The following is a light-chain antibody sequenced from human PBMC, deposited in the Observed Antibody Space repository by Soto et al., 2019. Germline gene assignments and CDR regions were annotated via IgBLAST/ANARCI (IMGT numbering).Light chain of an antibody. V-gene: IGLV2-8*01. CDR3: TSYVGNDIWV. Sequence: QSALTQPPSASGSPGQSVTISCTGTSSDVGAYKYVSWYQQYPGKAPKLMIYEVTKRPSGVPDRFSGSKSGNTASLTVSGLPAEEEADYYCTSYVGNDIWVFGGGTTVPVL. J-gene: IGLJ3*02. CDR1: SSDVGAYKY. CDR2: EVT.